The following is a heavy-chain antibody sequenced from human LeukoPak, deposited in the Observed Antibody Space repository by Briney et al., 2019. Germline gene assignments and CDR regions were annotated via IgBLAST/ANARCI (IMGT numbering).Heavy chain of an antibody. CDR2: IYCSGST. CDR3: ARGWYNWNDEYWFDP. CDR1: GGSISSYY. V-gene: IGHV4-59*01. D-gene: IGHD1-1*01. J-gene: IGHJ5*02. Sequence: SETLSLTCTVSGGSISSYYWSWIRQPPGKGLEWIGYIYCSGSTNYNPSLKSRVTISVDTSKNQFSLKLSSVTAADTAVYYCARGWYNWNDEYWFDPWGQGTLVTVSS.